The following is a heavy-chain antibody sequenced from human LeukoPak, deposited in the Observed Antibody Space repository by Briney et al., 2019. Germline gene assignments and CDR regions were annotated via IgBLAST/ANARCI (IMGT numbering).Heavy chain of an antibody. CDR1: GFTFSSYG. V-gene: IGHV3-33*06. Sequence: GALRLSCAASGFTFSSYGMHWVRQAPGKGLEWVAVIWYDGSNKYYADSVKGRFTISRGNSKNTLYLQMNSLRAEDTAVYYCAKDRGYDSMLGYMDVWGKGTTVTVSS. CDR2: IWYDGSNK. J-gene: IGHJ6*03. CDR3: AKDRGYDSMLGYMDV. D-gene: IGHD3-22*01.